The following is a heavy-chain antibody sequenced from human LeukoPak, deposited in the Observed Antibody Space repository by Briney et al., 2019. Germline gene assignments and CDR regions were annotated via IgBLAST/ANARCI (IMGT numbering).Heavy chain of an antibody. CDR2: IYYSGST. J-gene: IGHJ5*02. CDR3: ARLRDGYNLRWFDP. Sequence: PSETLSLTCTVSGGSISSSSYYWGWIRQPPGKGLEWIGSIYYSGSTYYNPSLKSRVTISVDTSKNQFSLKLSSVTAADTAVYYCARLRDGYNLRWFDPWGQGTLVTVSS. CDR1: GGSISSSSYY. V-gene: IGHV4-39*01. D-gene: IGHD5-24*01.